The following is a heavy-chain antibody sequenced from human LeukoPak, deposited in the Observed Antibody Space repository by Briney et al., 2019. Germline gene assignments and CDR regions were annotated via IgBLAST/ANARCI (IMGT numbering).Heavy chain of an antibody. CDR2: IYTSGST. J-gene: IGHJ4*02. D-gene: IGHD3-22*01. Sequence: SETLSLTCTVSGGSISSYYWSWIRQPAGKGLEWIGRIYTSGSTNYNPSLKSRVTMSVDTSKNQFSLKLSSVTAADTAVYYCARGRLEYYYDSSGLMDYWGQGTLVTVSS. V-gene: IGHV4-4*07. CDR3: ARGRLEYYYDSSGLMDY. CDR1: GGSISSYY.